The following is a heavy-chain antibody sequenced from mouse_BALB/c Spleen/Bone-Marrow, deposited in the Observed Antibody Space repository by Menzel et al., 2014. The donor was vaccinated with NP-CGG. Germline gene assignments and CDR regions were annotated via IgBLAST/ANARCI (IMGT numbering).Heavy chain of an antibody. Sequence: QVQLQQSGAELAKPGASVQLSCKASGHTFTSYWMHWVKQRPGQGLEWIGYINPITGYIEYNQKFKDKATLTADRSSSTAYMQLSSLTSEDSAVYYCARSKYGNYVGFDYWGQGTTLTVSS. D-gene: IGHD2-10*02. CDR1: GHTFTSYW. CDR2: INPITGYI. CDR3: ARSKYGNYVGFDY. J-gene: IGHJ2*01. V-gene: IGHV1-7*01.